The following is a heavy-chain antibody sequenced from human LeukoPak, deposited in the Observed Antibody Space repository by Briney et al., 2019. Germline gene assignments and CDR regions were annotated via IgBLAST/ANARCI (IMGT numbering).Heavy chain of an antibody. CDR2: IYYSGST. Sequence: PSETLSLTCTVSGGSISNYYWGWIRQPPGEGLEWIGSIYYSGSTYYNSSLQSRVTISVHMSNNQFALKLSSVTAADTAVYYCARARGTMVRGVIAPTNTDYWGQGTLVTVSS. V-gene: IGHV4-39*06. CDR3: ARARGTMVRGVIAPTNTDY. D-gene: IGHD3-10*01. J-gene: IGHJ4*02. CDR1: GGSISNYY.